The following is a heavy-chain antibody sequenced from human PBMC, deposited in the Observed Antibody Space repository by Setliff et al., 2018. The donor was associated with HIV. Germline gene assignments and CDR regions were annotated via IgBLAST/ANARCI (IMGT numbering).Heavy chain of an antibody. CDR1: GGSASNSRYY. Sequence: SETLTLTCTVSGGSASNSRYYWAWIRQPPGKGLEYIGSIHYNEKTYYNPSLKSRVTISIDTSKNQFSLNLTSVTAADTAVYYCASRVYYYDSNNFLREEGFDPWGQGTLVTVSS. D-gene: IGHD3-22*01. CDR2: IHYNEKT. V-gene: IGHV4-39*01. J-gene: IGHJ5*02. CDR3: ASRVYYYDSNNFLREEGFDP.